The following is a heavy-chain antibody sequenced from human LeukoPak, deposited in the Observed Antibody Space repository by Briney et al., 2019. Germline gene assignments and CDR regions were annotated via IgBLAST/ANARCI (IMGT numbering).Heavy chain of an antibody. CDR1: GGSISSYY. Sequence: PSETLSLTCTVSGGSISSYYWSWIRQPPGKGLEWLGYIYYSGSTNYNPSLKSRVTILVDTSKNQFSLKLSSVTAADTAVYYCARRPKYYYYGMDVWGQGTTVTVSS. V-gene: IGHV4-59*01. J-gene: IGHJ6*02. CDR2: IYYSGST. CDR3: ARRPKYYYYGMDV.